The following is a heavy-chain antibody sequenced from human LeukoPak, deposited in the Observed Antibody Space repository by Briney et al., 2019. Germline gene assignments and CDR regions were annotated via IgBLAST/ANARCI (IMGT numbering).Heavy chain of an antibody. CDR1: GGSFSGYY. D-gene: IGHD2-15*01. V-gene: IGHV4-34*01. Sequence: SPETLSLTCAVYGGSFSGYYWSWIRQPPGKGLEWIGEINHSGSTNYNPSLKSRVTISVDTSKNQFSLKLSSVTAADTAVYYCARGRRRYCSGGSCYGGWFDPWGQGTLVTVSS. CDR3: ARGRRRYCSGGSCYGGWFDP. CDR2: INHSGST. J-gene: IGHJ5*02.